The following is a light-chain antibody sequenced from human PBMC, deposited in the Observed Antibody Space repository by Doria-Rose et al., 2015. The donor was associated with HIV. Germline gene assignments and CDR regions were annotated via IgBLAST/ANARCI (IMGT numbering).Light chain of an antibody. CDR3: HQYGTSWT. Sequence: TRFPGTLSLSPGERATLSCRASQSFSSTYLAWYQQKPGQAPSLLIYDGSTRATGIPDRFSASGSGTDFTLTVNRLEPEDFALYYCHQYGTSWTFGQGTKVEI. V-gene: IGKV3-20*01. CDR2: DGS. CDR1: QSFSSTY. J-gene: IGKJ1*01.